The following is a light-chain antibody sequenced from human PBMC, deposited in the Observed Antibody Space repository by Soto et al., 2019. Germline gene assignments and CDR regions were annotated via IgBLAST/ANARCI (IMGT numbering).Light chain of an antibody. CDR1: QSVSSY. CDR2: DAS. J-gene: IGKJ2*01. V-gene: IGKV3-11*01. Sequence: EIVLTQSPATLSLSPGERATLSCRASQSVSSYLAWYHQKTGQAPRLLIYDASNSATGIPARFSGSGSGTDFTLTSSSLEPEDFAVYYCQQRSNWPRYTFGQGTKLDIK. CDR3: QQRSNWPRYT.